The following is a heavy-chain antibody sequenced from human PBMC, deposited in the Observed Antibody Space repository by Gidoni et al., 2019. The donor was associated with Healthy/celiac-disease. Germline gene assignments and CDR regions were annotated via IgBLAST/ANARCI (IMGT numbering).Heavy chain of an antibody. CDR1: GASLSTSGMC. J-gene: IGHJ4*02. CDR3: ARLYGSSGCFDY. V-gene: IGHV2-70*15. CDR2: IDWDDDK. Sequence: QVTLSESGPALLPPTQTLTLTCTFSGASLSTSGMCVSWIRQPPGKALEWLARIDWDDDKYYRPSLKTRLTISKDTSKNQVVLTMTNMDPVDTATYYCARLYGSSGCFDYWGQGTLVTVSS. D-gene: IGHD3-22*01.